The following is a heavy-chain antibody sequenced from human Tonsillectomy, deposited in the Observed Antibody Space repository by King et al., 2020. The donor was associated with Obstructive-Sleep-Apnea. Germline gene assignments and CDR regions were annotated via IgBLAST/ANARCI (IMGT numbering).Heavy chain of an antibody. CDR1: RGSISSGGYY. Sequence: VQLQESGPGLVKPSQTLSLTCTLSRGSISSGGYYWSWIRQHPGKGLEWIGYIYYSGSTYYNPSLKSRLTISVDTSKNQFSLQLSSVTAADTAVYYWARYFGVATITSYYYGMDVWGQGTTVTVSS. CDR2: IYYSGST. J-gene: IGHJ6*02. V-gene: IGHV4-31*03. D-gene: IGHD5-12*01. CDR3: ARYFGVATITSYYYGMDV.